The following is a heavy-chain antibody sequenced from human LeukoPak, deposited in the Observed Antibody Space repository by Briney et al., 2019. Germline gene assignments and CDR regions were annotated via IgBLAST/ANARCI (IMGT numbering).Heavy chain of an antibody. V-gene: IGHV4-34*01. CDR2: INHSGST. CDR1: GGSFSGYY. Sequence: PSETLSLTCAVYGGSFSGYYWSWIRQPPGKGLEWIGEINHSGSTNYNPSLKSRVTISVDTSKNQFSLKLSSVTAAGTAVYYCARGVGSSSDYWGQGTLVTVSS. CDR3: ARGVGSSSDY. D-gene: IGHD6-6*01. J-gene: IGHJ4*02.